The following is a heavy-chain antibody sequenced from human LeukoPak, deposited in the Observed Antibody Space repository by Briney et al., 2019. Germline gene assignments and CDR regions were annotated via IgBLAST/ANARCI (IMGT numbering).Heavy chain of an antibody. Sequence: GGSLRLSCAASGFTFSSYSMNWVRQAPGKGLEWVSSISSSSGYIYYADSVKGRFTISRDNAKNSLYLQMNSLRAEDTAVYYCAKGYYFDILCGYSSLDAWGQGTLVTVSS. J-gene: IGHJ5*02. CDR1: GFTFSSYS. D-gene: IGHD3-9*01. CDR2: ISSSSGYI. CDR3: AKGYYFDILCGYSSLDA. V-gene: IGHV3-21*01.